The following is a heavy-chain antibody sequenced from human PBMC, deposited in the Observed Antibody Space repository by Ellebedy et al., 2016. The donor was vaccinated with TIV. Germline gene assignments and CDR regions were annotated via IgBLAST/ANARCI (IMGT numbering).Heavy chain of an antibody. CDR3: AKDRLWFGDLHRYDYYYAMDV. Sequence: PGGSLRLSCAASGFIFSSYGMHWVRQPPGKGLEWVAFIRYDGHYQYYADSVKGRFTISRDNSKNTLYLQVNSLRTEDTAVYYCAKDRLWFGDLHRYDYYYAMDVWGQGTTVTVSS. J-gene: IGHJ6*02. V-gene: IGHV3-30*02. D-gene: IGHD3-10*01. CDR1: GFIFSSYG. CDR2: IRYDGHYQ.